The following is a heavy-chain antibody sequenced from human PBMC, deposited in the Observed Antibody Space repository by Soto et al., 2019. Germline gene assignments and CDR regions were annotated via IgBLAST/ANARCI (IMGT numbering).Heavy chain of an antibody. Sequence: QVQLVESGGGVVQPGRSLRLSCAASGFTFSRYAMHWVRQAQGKGLEWVAIIWNDGSKKFYADSVEGRFTVSRDNSKNTLYLQLNSLRAEDTALYYCARDLIAARPEHYFDSWGQGTLVTVSS. CDR3: ARDLIAARPEHYFDS. J-gene: IGHJ4*02. D-gene: IGHD6-6*01. V-gene: IGHV3-33*01. CDR2: IWNDGSKK. CDR1: GFTFSRYA.